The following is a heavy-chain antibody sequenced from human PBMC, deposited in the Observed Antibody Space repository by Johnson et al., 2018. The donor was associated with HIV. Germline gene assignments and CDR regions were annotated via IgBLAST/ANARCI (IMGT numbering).Heavy chain of an antibody. J-gene: IGHJ3*02. D-gene: IGHD4-17*01. CDR1: GSSISYDY. V-gene: IGHV3-66*03. CDR2: INSGRKT. Sequence: VQLVESGGGSIQPGGSLRLSCAASGSSISYDYMSWVRPAPGQGLEAASGINSGRKTHQADSVRGRVTLSRDNSKNTVYLQMNSLRAEDTAVYCCAKDQYRKLTTVAGIWGQGTMVTVSS. CDR3: AKDQYRKLTTVAGI.